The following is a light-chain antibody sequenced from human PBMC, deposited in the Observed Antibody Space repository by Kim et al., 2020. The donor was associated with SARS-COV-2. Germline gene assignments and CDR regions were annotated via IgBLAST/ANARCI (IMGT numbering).Light chain of an antibody. CDR3: SSYSSSTTPWV. CDR2: DVT. V-gene: IGLV2-14*03. CDR1: SSDIGTYTY. Sequence: QSALTQPASVSGSPGQSITISCTGASSDIGTYTYVSWYQQHPDKAPKLIIYDVTKWPSGISDRFSGSKSGSTASLTISGLQAEDEADYHCSSYSSSTTPWVFGGGTQLTVL. J-gene: IGLJ3*02.